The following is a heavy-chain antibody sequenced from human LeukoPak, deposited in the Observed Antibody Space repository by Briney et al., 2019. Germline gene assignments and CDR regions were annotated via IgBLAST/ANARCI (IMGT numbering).Heavy chain of an antibody. J-gene: IGHJ3*02. D-gene: IGHD3-22*01. Sequence: SETLSLTCTVSGGSISSYYWSWIRQPPGKGLEWIGHIYYSGSTHYNPSLKSRVTISVDTSKNQFSLKLSSVTAADTAVYYCAREGGAYYYDSSGLSPFDIWGQGTMVTVSS. CDR1: GGSISSYY. CDR3: AREGGAYYYDSSGLSPFDI. CDR2: IYYSGST. V-gene: IGHV4-59*12.